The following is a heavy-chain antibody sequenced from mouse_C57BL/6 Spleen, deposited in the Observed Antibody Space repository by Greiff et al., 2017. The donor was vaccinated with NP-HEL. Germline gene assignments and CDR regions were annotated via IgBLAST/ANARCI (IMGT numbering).Heavy chain of an antibody. CDR1: GYTFTDYE. J-gene: IGHJ2*01. CDR3: TRGAYYSNFFDY. Sequence: LQESGAELVRPGASVTLSCKASGYTFTDYEMHWVKQTPVHGLEWIGAIDPETGGTAYNQKFKGKAILTADKSSSTAYMELRSLTSEDSAVYYCTRGAYYSNFFDYWGQGTTLTVSS. D-gene: IGHD2-5*01. V-gene: IGHV1-15*01. CDR2: IDPETGGT.